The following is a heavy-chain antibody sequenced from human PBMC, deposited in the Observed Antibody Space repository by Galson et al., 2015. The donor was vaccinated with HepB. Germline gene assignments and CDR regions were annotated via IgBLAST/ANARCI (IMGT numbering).Heavy chain of an antibody. J-gene: IGHJ6*02. Sequence: SVKVSCKAPGGTFSSYTISWVRQAPGQGLEWMGRIIPILGIANYAQKFQGRVTITADKSTSTAYMELSSLRSEDTAVYYCARDDGSGYSMFHYYGMDVWGQGTTVTVSS. D-gene: IGHD3-22*01. V-gene: IGHV1-69*04. CDR2: IIPILGIA. CDR1: GGTFSSYT. CDR3: ARDDGSGYSMFHYYGMDV.